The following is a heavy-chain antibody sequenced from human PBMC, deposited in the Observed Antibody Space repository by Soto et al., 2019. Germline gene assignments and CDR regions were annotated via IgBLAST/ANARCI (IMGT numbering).Heavy chain of an antibody. CDR1: GFTFSSYG. D-gene: IGHD2-2*01. J-gene: IGHJ6*02. V-gene: IGHV3-30*18. CDR3: AKVTGYCSSSSCSREYYYYYGLDV. Sequence: RLSCAASGFTFSSYGMHWVRQAPGKGLEWVAVISYDGGNKYYGDSVKGRFTISRDNPKNTVYLQMNSLRPEDTAVYYCAKVTGYCSSSSCSREYYYYYGLDVWGQGTTVTVSS. CDR2: ISYDGGNK.